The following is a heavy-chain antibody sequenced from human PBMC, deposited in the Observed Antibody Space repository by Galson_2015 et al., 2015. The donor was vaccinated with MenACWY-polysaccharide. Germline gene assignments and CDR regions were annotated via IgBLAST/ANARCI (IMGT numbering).Heavy chain of an antibody. V-gene: IGHV3-33*01. Sequence: SLRLSCAASGSRFSNSGMHWVRQAPGKGLEWVAVIQYDGSNKVYADSVKGRFTISRDNSKNTVFLEMNTLGVEDTAVYYCAREGRRIVFHAFDIWGQGTMVTVSS. CDR3: AREGRRIVFHAFDI. CDR1: GSRFSNSG. CDR2: IQYDGSNK. D-gene: IGHD2/OR15-2a*01. J-gene: IGHJ3*02.